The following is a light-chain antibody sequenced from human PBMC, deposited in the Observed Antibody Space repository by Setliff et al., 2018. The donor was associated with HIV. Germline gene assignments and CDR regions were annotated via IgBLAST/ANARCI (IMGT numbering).Light chain of an antibody. Sequence: SYELTQPPSVSVAPGKTARITCGGTNIGSKSVHWYQQKPGQAPVLVVYDDSDRPSGIPERFSGSNSGSTATATLTISRVEVGDEADYYCQVWDSSSDPYVFGTGTKVTVL. CDR1: NIGSKS. J-gene: IGLJ1*01. CDR3: QVWDSSSDPYV. V-gene: IGLV3-21*03. CDR2: DDS.